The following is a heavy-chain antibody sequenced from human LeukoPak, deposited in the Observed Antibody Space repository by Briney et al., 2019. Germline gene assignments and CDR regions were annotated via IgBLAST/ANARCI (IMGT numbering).Heavy chain of an antibody. CDR1: GFIFDIYA. CDR3: AKGTQGHGTGYHYYFDQ. D-gene: IGHD1-1*01. V-gene: IGHV3-23*01. CDR2: ISRSGADT. Sequence: PGGSLRLSCAASGFIFDIYAMNWVRQAPGKGLEWVSTISRSGADTYYADSVKDRFVISRDNSKSTNTVYLQLNRLRVEDTAVYYCAKGTQGHGTGYHYYFDQWGQGALVTVSS. J-gene: IGHJ4*02.